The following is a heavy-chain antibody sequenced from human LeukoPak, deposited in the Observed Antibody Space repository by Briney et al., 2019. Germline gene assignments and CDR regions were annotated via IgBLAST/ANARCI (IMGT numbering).Heavy chain of an antibody. V-gene: IGHV3-23*01. CDR1: GFTFSSYA. J-gene: IGHJ4*02. CDR3: AKRYYYDNSGLWDY. CDR2: SSSGGST. D-gene: IGHD3-22*01. Sequence: GGSLRLSCGASGFTFSSYAMSWVRQAPGKGLEWVSASSSGGSTHYADSVKGRFAISRDNSKNTLYLQMNSLRAEDTAVYYCAKRYYYDNSGLWDYWGQGTLVTVSS.